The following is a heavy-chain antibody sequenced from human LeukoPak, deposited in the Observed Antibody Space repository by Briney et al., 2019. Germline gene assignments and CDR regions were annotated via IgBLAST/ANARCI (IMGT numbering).Heavy chain of an antibody. V-gene: IGHV3-48*01. CDR2: IGTSSTTI. Sequence: GGSLRLSCAASGFTFSSYTMNWVRQPPGKGLEWVSNIGTSSTTIYYADSVKGRFTISRDNSKNTLYLQMNSLRAEDTAVYYCASSITIFGVVIDHDAFDIWGQGTMVTVSS. J-gene: IGHJ3*02. CDR1: GFTFSSYT. D-gene: IGHD3-3*01. CDR3: ASSITIFGVVIDHDAFDI.